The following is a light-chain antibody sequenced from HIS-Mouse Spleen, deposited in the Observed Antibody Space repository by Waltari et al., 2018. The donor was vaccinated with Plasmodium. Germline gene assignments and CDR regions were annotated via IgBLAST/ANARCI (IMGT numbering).Light chain of an antibody. CDR3: QQYNNWSFT. V-gene: IGKV3-15*01. CDR1: QSVSSN. Sequence: EIVMTQSPATLSVSPGERATLSCRASQSVSSNLAWYQQKPGQAPRRLIYGASTRATGIPARFSGSGSGTEFTLTISSLQSEDFPVYYCQQYNNWSFTFGPGTKVDIK. J-gene: IGKJ3*01. CDR2: GAS.